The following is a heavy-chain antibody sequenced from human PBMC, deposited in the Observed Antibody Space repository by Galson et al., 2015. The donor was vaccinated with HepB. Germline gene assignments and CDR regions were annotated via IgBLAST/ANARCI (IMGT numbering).Heavy chain of an antibody. CDR1: GGSISSYY. J-gene: IGHJ4*02. V-gene: IGHV4-59*01. Sequence: ETLSLTCTVSGGSISSYYWRWIRQPPGKGLEWIGYIYYSGSTNYNPSLKSRVTISVDTSKNQFSLKLSSVTAADTAVYYCARGVGYYSSGWYDYWGQGTLVTVSS. D-gene: IGHD6-19*01. CDR3: ARGVGYYSSGWYDY. CDR2: IYYSGST.